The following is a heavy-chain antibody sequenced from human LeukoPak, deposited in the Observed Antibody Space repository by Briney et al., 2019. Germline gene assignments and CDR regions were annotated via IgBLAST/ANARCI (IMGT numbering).Heavy chain of an antibody. V-gene: IGHV4-34*01. D-gene: IGHD6-19*01. Sequence: SETLSLTCAVYGGSFSGYYWSWIRQPPGKGLEWIGEINHSGSTNYNPSLKSRVTISVDTSKNQFSLKLSSVTAADTAVYYCARTGSSGWKSRTSFFDYWGQGTLVTVSS. CDR1: GGSFSGYY. CDR3: ARTGSSGWKSRTSFFDY. J-gene: IGHJ4*02. CDR2: INHSGST.